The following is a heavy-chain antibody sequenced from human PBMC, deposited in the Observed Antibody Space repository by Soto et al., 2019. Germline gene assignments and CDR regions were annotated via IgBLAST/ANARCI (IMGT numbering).Heavy chain of an antibody. CDR2: ISSSSSTI. Sequence: EVQLVESGGGLVQPGGSLRLSCAASGFTFSSYSMNWVRQAPGKGLEWVSYISSSSSTIYYADSVKGRFTISRDNAKNSLYLEMNSLRDEYRAVYYCARESSSWYGSIDYWGQGTLVTVSS. J-gene: IGHJ4*02. D-gene: IGHD6-13*01. CDR3: ARESSSWYGSIDY. CDR1: GFTFSSYS. V-gene: IGHV3-48*02.